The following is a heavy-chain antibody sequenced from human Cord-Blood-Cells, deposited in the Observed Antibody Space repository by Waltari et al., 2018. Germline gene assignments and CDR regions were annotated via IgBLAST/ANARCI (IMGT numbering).Heavy chain of an antibody. Sequence: QLQLQESGSGLVKPSQTLSLTCAVSGGSISSGGYSWSWIRQPPGKGLEWSGYIYHSGSTYYNPSLKSRVTISVDRSKNQFSLKLSSVTAADTAVYYCAGGYSSSWYYFDYWGQGTLVTVSS. CDR3: AGGYSSSWYYFDY. J-gene: IGHJ4*02. D-gene: IGHD6-13*01. V-gene: IGHV4-30-2*01. CDR2: IYHSGST. CDR1: GGSISSGGYS.